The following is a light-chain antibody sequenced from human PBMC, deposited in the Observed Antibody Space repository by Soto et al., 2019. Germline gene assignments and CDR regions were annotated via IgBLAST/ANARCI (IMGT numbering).Light chain of an antibody. CDR3: QSYDSSLSALYV. J-gene: IGLJ1*01. CDR1: SPKNGAGYD. V-gene: IGLV1-40*01. Sequence: QSGLTGPPPGSGGPGRRGTPSPTGGSPKNGAGYDVHWYQQLPGTAPKLLIYGNSSRPSGVPDRFSGSKSGTSASLAITGLQAEDEADYYCQSYDSSLSALYVFGTGTKVTVL. CDR2: GNS.